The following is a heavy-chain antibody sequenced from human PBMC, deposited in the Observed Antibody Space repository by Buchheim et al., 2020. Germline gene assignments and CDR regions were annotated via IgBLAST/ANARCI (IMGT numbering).Heavy chain of an antibody. Sequence: QVQLQESGPGLVKPSQTLSLTCTVSGGSISSGDYYWSWIRQPPGKGLEWIGYIYYSGSTYYNPSLKSRVTIQVETSTNQFSLKLSSVTAADTAVYYCARGRILWFGGLPNYFDYWGQGTL. J-gene: IGHJ4*02. V-gene: IGHV4-30-4*01. CDR3: ARGRILWFGGLPNYFDY. CDR1: GGSISSGDYY. D-gene: IGHD3-10*01. CDR2: IYYSGST.